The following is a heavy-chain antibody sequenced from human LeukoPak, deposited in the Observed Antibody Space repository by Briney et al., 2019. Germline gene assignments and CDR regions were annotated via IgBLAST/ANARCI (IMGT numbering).Heavy chain of an antibody. CDR2: ISAYNGNT. D-gene: IGHD2-2*02. J-gene: IGHJ4*02. V-gene: IGHV1-18*01. Sequence: ASVKVSCKASGYTFTSYDINWVRQATGQGLEWMGWISAYNGNTNYAQKLQGRVTMTTDTSTSTAYMELRSLRSDETAGYYCANASCSSTSCYKGGGDYWGQGTLVSVTS. CDR1: GYTFTSYD. CDR3: ANASCSSTSCYKGGGDY.